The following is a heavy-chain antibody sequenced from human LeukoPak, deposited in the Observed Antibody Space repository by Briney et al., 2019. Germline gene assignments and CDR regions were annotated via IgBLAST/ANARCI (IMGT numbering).Heavy chain of an antibody. Sequence: PGGSLRLSCAASRFTFSSYAMNWVRQAPGKGLEWVSDITSRGDIINYADSVKGRFTISRDNAKNSLFLQMNSLRAEDTAVYYCARAFPSGYDLYDYWGQGTLVTVSS. J-gene: IGHJ4*02. CDR2: ITSRGDII. CDR1: RFTFSSYA. CDR3: ARAFPSGYDLYDY. V-gene: IGHV3-48*03. D-gene: IGHD5-12*01.